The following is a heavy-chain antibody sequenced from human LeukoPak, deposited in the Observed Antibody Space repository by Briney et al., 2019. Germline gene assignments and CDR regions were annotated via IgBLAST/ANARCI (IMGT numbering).Heavy chain of an antibody. CDR2: IIPIFGTA. V-gene: IGHV1-69*05. D-gene: IGHD2-2*01. CDR3: ARDQIVVVPAAPRPDWFDP. J-gene: IGHJ5*02. Sequence: ASVKVSCKASGGTFSSYAISWVRQAPGQGLEWMGGIIPIFGTANYAQKFQGRVTITTDESTSTAYMELRSLRSDDTAVYYCARDQIVVVPAAPRPDWFDPWGQGTLVTVSS. CDR1: GGTFSSYA.